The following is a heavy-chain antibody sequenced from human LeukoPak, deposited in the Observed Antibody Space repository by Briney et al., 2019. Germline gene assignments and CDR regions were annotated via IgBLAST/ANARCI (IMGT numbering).Heavy chain of an antibody. CDR3: AKGVVVVPAKYYFDY. V-gene: IGHV3-23*01. CDR1: GFTFSSYA. CDR2: ISGSGGST. Sequence: GGSLRRSCAASGFTFSSYARSWVRQAPGKGLEWLSAISGSGGSTYYAESVKGRFTISRDNSKNTLYLQMNSLRAEDTAVYYCAKGVVVVPAKYYFDYWGQGTLVTVSS. D-gene: IGHD2-15*01. J-gene: IGHJ4*02.